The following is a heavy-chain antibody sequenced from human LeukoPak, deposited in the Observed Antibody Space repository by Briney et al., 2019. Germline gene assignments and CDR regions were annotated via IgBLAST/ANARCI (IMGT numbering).Heavy chain of an antibody. CDR1: GFTFSSYS. J-gene: IGHJ6*03. Sequence: SGGSLRLSCAASGFTFSSYSMSWVRQAPGKGLEWVSHITTSVSGVSYADSVKGRFTISRDNARNSLYLQMNSLRVEDTAVYYCARDPYSGTYGNTYYYYMDVWGKGTTVTISS. CDR3: ARDPYSGTYGNTYYYYMDV. V-gene: IGHV3-48*04. CDR2: ITTSVSGV. D-gene: IGHD1-26*01.